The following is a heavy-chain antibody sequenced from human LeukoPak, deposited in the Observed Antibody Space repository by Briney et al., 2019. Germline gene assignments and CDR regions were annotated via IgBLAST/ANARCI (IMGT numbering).Heavy chain of an antibody. J-gene: IGHJ4*02. D-gene: IGHD3-9*01. Sequence: GGSLRLSCAASGFTFSSYSMNWVRQAPGKGLEWVSSISSSSSYIYYADSVKGRFTISRDNAKKSLYLQMNRLRAEDTAVYFCGRADTSDILTGYSDYWGQGTLVTVSS. CDR3: GRADTSDILTGYSDY. CDR2: ISSSSSYI. CDR1: GFTFSSYS. V-gene: IGHV3-21*01.